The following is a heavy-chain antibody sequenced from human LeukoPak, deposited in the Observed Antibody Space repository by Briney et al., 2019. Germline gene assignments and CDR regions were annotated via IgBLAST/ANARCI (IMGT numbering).Heavy chain of an antibody. J-gene: IGHJ1*01. CDR1: GYTFTGYY. D-gene: IGHD3-10*01. CDR3: ARVRNYGSGSYFAEYFQH. CDR2: INPNSGGT. V-gene: IGHV1-2*02. Sequence: ASVKVSCKASGYTFTGYYMHWVRQAPGQGLEWMGWINPNSGGTNYAQKFQGRVTMTRDTSISTAYMELSRLRSDDTAVYYCARVRNYGSGSYFAEYFQHWGQGTLVTVSS.